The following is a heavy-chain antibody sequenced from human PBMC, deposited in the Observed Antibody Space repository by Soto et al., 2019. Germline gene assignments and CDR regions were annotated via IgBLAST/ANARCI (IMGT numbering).Heavy chain of an antibody. D-gene: IGHD2-2*01. V-gene: IGHV3-23*01. CDR3: AKAFNSTSLSDALDI. CDR2: ISGGGGTT. J-gene: IGHJ3*02. Sequence: GGSLRLSCAASGFTFSSYAMSWVRQAPGKGLEWVSAISGGGGTTYYADSVKGRFTISRDNSKNTLYLQMNSLRAEDTAVYYCAKAFNSTSLSDALDIWGQGTLVTVSS. CDR1: GFTFSSYA.